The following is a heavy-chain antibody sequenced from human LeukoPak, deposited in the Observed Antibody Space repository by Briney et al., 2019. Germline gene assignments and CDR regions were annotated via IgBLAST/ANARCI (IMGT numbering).Heavy chain of an antibody. CDR2: IYNSGSA. V-gene: IGHV4-59*02. CDR1: GGSVSSYY. J-gene: IGHJ5*01. D-gene: IGHD3-22*01. CDR3: ARDTDSSGYYDS. Sequence: SETLSLTCIVSGGSVSSYYWTWIRQPPGKGLEWIGYIYNSGSANYNPSLKSRVTISVDTSKNQFSLKLSSVTAADTAVYYCARDTDSSGYYDSWGQGTLVTVSS.